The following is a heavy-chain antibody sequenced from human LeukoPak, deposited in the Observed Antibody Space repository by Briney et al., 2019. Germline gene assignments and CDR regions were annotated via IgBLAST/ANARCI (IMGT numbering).Heavy chain of an antibody. CDR1: GYTFTGYY. CDR3: ARDLKGSGCFLSDLSGVDY. Sequence: GASVKVSCKASGYTFTGYYMHWVRQAPGQGLEWMGWSNPNSGGTNYAQKFQGRVTMTRDTSISTAYMELSRLRSDDTAVYYCARDLKGSGCFLSDLSGVDYWGQGTLVTVSS. D-gene: IGHD6-19*01. CDR2: SNPNSGGT. J-gene: IGHJ4*02. V-gene: IGHV1-2*02.